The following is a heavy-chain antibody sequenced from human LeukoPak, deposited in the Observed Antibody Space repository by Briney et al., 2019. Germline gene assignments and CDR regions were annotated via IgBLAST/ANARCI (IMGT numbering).Heavy chain of an antibody. D-gene: IGHD2-21*02. Sequence: SVKVSCKASGGTFSSYAISWVRQAPGQGLEWMGGIIPIFGTANYAQKFQGRVTITADESTSTAYMELSSLRSEDTAAYYCARLSRTGGDGADYWGQGTLVTVSS. J-gene: IGHJ4*02. CDR3: ARLSRTGGDGADY. CDR2: IIPIFGTA. V-gene: IGHV1-69*13. CDR1: GGTFSSYA.